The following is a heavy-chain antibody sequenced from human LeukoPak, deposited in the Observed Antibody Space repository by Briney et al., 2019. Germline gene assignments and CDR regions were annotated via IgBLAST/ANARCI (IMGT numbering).Heavy chain of an antibody. D-gene: IGHD1-26*01. CDR1: GGSISSGGYY. J-gene: IGHJ4*02. V-gene: IGHV4-31*03. CDR2: IYYSGST. CDR3: ARFLVGPRTFDY. Sequence: PSETLSLTCTVSGGSISSGGYYWSWIRQHPGKGLEWIGNIYYSGSTYYNPSLKSRVTISVDTSKNQFSLKLSSVTAADTAVYYCARFLVGPRTFDYWGQGTLVTVSS.